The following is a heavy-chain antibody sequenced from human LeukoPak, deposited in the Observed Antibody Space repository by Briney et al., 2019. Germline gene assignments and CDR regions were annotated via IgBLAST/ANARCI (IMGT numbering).Heavy chain of an antibody. CDR3: AKAHGGSYHSGID. CDR2: ISGSGGST. V-gene: IGHV3-23*01. J-gene: IGHJ4*02. CDR1: GFTFSSYA. Sequence: GGSLRLSCAASGFTFSSYAMNWVRQAPGKGLEWVSGISGSGGSTYYADSVKGRFSISRDNSKNTLYLQMNNLRAEDTAVYYCAKAHGGSYHSGIDWGQGTLVTVSS. D-gene: IGHD1-26*01.